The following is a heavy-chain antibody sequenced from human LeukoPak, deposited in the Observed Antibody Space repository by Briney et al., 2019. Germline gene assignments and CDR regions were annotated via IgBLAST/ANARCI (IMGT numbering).Heavy chain of an antibody. V-gene: IGHV3-7*04. J-gene: IGHJ4*02. CDR2: IKQDGSEK. CDR1: GLTFNKYW. Sequence: GGSLRLSCEASGLTFNKYWMTWVRQAPGKGLEWEANIKQDGSEKNYVDSVKGRFTISRDSAKNSLYLQMNSLRAEDTAVYYCARAGAAAGHALDFDYWGQGTLVTVSS. CDR3: ARAGAAAGHALDFDY. D-gene: IGHD6-13*01.